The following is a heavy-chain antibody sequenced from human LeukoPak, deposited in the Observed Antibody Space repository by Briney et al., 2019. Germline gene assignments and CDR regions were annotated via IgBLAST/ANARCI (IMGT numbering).Heavy chain of an antibody. D-gene: IGHD5-24*01. CDR1: GFTFSNYA. CDR3: AKKSRDGYNPFDY. V-gene: IGHV3-23*01. CDR2: ISSSGGSP. Sequence: GGTLRLSCAASGFTFSNYAMSWVRQAPGKGLEWVCGISSSGGSPYYADSVKGRFTISRDNSKNTLYLEINSLRAEDTAVYYCAKKSRDGYNPFDYLGQGTLVTVSS. J-gene: IGHJ4*02.